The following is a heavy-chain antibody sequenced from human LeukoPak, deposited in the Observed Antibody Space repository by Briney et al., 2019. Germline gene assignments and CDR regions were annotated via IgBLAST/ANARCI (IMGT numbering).Heavy chain of an antibody. Sequence: SVKVSCKASGGTFSSYAVSWVRQAPGQGLEWMGGIIPIFGTANYAQKFQGRVTITADESTSTAYMELSSLRSEDTAVYYCARVITIFGVVIGSAGGDYYYMDVWGKGTTVTVSS. D-gene: IGHD3-3*01. CDR2: IIPIFGTA. J-gene: IGHJ6*03. CDR1: GGTFSSYA. CDR3: ARVITIFGVVIGSAGGDYYYMDV. V-gene: IGHV1-69*13.